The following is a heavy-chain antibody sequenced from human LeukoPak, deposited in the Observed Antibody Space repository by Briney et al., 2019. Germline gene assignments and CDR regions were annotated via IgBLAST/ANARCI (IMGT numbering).Heavy chain of an antibody. Sequence: PSETLSLTCIVSGYSIGSDFYWGWIRQPPGKGLEWIASIYRSGNTYSNSSLKSRVRMSIDTSKNHFSLRLTSVTAADTAVYYCARHSVASPPDAWGPGTLVTVSS. J-gene: IGHJ5*02. CDR3: ARHSVASPPDA. V-gene: IGHV4-38-2*02. CDR1: GYSIGSDFY. D-gene: IGHD2-21*01. CDR2: IYRSGNT.